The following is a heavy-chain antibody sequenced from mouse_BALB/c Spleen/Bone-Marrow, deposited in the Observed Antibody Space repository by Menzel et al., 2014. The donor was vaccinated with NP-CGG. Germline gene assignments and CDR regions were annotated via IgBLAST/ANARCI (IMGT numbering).Heavy chain of an antibody. CDR1: GFNIKDTY. CDR3: ARGGTTATWYFDV. J-gene: IGHJ1*01. D-gene: IGHD1-2*01. V-gene: IGHV14-3*02. Sequence: VQLQQSGAELVKPGASVKLSCTASGFNIKDTYMHWVKQRPEQGLEWIGRIDPANGNTKYDPKFQGKATITADTSSNTAYLQLSSLTSEDTAVYCCARGGTTATWYFDVWGAGPTVTVSS. CDR2: IDPANGNT.